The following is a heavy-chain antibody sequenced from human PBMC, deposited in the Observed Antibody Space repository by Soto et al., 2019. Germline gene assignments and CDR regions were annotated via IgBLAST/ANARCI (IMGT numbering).Heavy chain of an antibody. D-gene: IGHD3-10*01. J-gene: IGHJ3*02. V-gene: IGHV4-30-2*01. CDR3: AREPDYGSGSYYNEKFLDAFDI. CDR2: IYHSGST. Sequence: TSETLSLTCAVSGVSISSGGYSWSWIRQPPGKGLEWIGYIYHSGSTYYNPSLKSRVTISVDRSKNQFSLKLSSVTAADTAVYYCAREPDYGSGSYYNEKFLDAFDIWGQGTMVTVSS. CDR1: GVSISSGGYS.